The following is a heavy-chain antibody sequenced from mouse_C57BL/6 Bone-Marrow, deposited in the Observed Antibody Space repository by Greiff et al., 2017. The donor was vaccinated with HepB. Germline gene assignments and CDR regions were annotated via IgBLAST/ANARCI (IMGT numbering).Heavy chain of an antibody. Sequence: QVQLKQPGAELVKPGASVKLSCKASGYTFTSYWMHWVKQRPGQGLEWIGMIHPNSGSTNYNEKFKSKATLTVDKSSSTAYMQLSSLTSEDSAVYYCAGLRPYYAMDYWGQGTSVTVSS. CDR2: IHPNSGST. D-gene: IGHD2-4*01. CDR1: GYTFTSYW. V-gene: IGHV1-64*01. CDR3: AGLRPYYAMDY. J-gene: IGHJ4*01.